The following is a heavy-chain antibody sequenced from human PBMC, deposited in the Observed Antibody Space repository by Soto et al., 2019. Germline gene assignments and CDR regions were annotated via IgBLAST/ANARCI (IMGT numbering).Heavy chain of an antibody. CDR2: VSTNGAST. J-gene: IGHJ3*02. V-gene: IGHV3-64*01. CDR3: ARRGFGYCSGGTCVYAFDI. Sequence: EVQLVESGGGLVQPGGSLRLSCAASGFTFSSYAMHWVRQAPGKGLEYVSAVSTNGASTYYANSVKGRFTISRDNSNNTRYLQMGSLKAEDIAVYYCARRGFGYCSGGTCVYAFDIWGQGTMVTVSS. D-gene: IGHD2-15*01. CDR1: GFTFSSYA.